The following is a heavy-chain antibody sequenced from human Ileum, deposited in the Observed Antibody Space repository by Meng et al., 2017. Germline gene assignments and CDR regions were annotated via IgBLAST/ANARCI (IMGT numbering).Heavy chain of an antibody. Sequence: GESLKISCAASGFTFSNRWMNWVRQAPGKGLEWVANIKQDGSAKNYVDSVKGRFTISRDNAQNSLYLQMNSLTSEDTAVYYCVRGSGWLTDYWGQGTVVTVSS. CDR1: GFTFSNRW. V-gene: IGHV3-7*01. J-gene: IGHJ4*02. CDR2: IKQDGSAK. D-gene: IGHD6-19*01. CDR3: VRGSGWLTDY.